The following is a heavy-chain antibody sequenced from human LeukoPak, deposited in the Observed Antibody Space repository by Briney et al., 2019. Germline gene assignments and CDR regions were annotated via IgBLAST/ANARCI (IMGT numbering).Heavy chain of an antibody. CDR2: IYYSGST. Sequence: SETLSLTCTVSDGSISTSDYYWGWIRQPPGKGLEWIGSIYYSGSTYYNPSLKSRVTISVDTSKSQFSLKLSSVTAADTAVYYCAGGYSYGSTYYYMDVWGKGTTVTISS. J-gene: IGHJ6*03. D-gene: IGHD5-18*01. V-gene: IGHV4-39*07. CDR3: AGGYSYGSTYYYMDV. CDR1: DGSISTSDYY.